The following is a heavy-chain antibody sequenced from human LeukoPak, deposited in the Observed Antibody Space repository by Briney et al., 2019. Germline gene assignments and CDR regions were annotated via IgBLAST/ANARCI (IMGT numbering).Heavy chain of an antibody. CDR3: AKDLDYGGKFIDH. D-gene: IGHD4-23*01. CDR2: IRYDGSYK. CDR1: GFTFGSYG. Sequence: PGGSLRLSCAASGFTFGSYGMHWVRQAPGNGMEWVTFIRYDGSYKYYADSVKGRFTISRDNSKNTLYLQMNSLRAEDTGVYYCAKDLDYGGKFIDHWGQGTLVIVSS. V-gene: IGHV3-30*02. J-gene: IGHJ4*02.